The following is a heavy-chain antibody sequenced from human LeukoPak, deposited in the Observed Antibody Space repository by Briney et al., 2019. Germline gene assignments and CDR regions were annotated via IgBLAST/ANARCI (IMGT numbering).Heavy chain of an antibody. J-gene: IGHJ5*02. Sequence: SETLSLTCTVSGGSISSYYWSWIRQPPGKGLEWIGEINHSGSTNYNPSLKSRVTISVDTSKNQFSLKLSSVTAADTGVYYCARDSGTTGEVKFDPWGQGTLVTVSS. D-gene: IGHD3-10*01. CDR2: INHSGST. CDR3: ARDSGTTGEVKFDP. CDR1: GGSISSYY. V-gene: IGHV4-34*01.